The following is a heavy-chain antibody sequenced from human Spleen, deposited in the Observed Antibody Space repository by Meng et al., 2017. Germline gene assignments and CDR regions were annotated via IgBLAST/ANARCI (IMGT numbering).Heavy chain of an antibody. Sequence: QGQPVQSGAEVKKPGSSVKVSCKASGGTFSSYAISWVRQAPGQGLEWMGGIIPIFGTTNYAQKFQGRVTITADKSTGTAYMELSSLRPEDTAVYYCARYTTSWYYFDYWGQGTLVTVSS. CDR2: IIPIFGTT. J-gene: IGHJ4*02. V-gene: IGHV1-69*06. CDR3: ARYTTSWYYFDY. D-gene: IGHD6-13*01. CDR1: GGTFSSYA.